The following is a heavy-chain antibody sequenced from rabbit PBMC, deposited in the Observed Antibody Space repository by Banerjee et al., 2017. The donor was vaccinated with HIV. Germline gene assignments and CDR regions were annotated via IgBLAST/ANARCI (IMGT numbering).Heavy chain of an antibody. V-gene: IGHV1S40*01. J-gene: IGHJ4*01. CDR2: IYAGSSGST. Sequence: QSLEESRGDLVKPGASLTLTCTASGFTISSNYYMCWVRQAPGKGLEWIACIYAGSSGSTYYASWAKGRFTISKTSSTTVTLQMTSLTAADTATYFCARNYGTGSYDLWGPGTLVTVS. CDR1: GFTISSNYY. CDR3: ARNYGTGSYDL. D-gene: IGHD7-1*01.